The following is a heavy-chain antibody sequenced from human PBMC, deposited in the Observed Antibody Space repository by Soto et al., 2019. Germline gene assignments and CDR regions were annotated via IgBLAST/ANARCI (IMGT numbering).Heavy chain of an antibody. D-gene: IGHD2-2*01. Sequence: SETLSLTCTVSGGSISSSSYYWGWIRQPPGKGLEWIGSIYYSGSTYYNPSLKSRVTISVDTSKNQFSLKLSSVTAADTAVYYCARNIVVVPAALSENWFDPWGQGTLVTVSS. V-gene: IGHV4-39*01. CDR3: ARNIVVVPAALSENWFDP. J-gene: IGHJ5*02. CDR1: GGSISSSSYY. CDR2: IYYSGST.